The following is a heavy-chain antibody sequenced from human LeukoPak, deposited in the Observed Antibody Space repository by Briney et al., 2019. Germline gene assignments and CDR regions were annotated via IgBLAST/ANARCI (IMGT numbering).Heavy chain of an antibody. D-gene: IGHD6-6*01. J-gene: IGHJ4*02. CDR2: IYYSGST. CDR1: GGSISSYY. V-gene: IGHV4-59*08. Sequence: SETLSLTCTVSGGSISSYYWSWIRQPPRKGLEWIGYIYYSGSTNYNPSLKSRVTISVDTSKNQFSLKLSSVTAADTAVYYCARVSSSYYFDYWGQGTLVTVSS. CDR3: ARVSSSYYFDY.